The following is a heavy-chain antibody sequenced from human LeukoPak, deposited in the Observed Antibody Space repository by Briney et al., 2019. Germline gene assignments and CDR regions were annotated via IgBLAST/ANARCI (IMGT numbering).Heavy chain of an antibody. CDR3: ARANSGLHFDY. V-gene: IGHV4-59*01. CDR1: GGSISSYY. CDR2: IYYSGST. J-gene: IGHJ4*02. D-gene: IGHD2/OR15-2a*01. Sequence: SETLSLTCTVSGGSISSYYWSWIRQPPGKGLEWIGYIYYSGSTNYNPSLKSRVTISVDTSKNQFSLKLSSVTAADTAVYYCARANSGLHFDYWGQGTLVSVSS.